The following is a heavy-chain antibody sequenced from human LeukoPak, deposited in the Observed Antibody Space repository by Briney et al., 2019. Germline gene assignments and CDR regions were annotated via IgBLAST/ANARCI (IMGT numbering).Heavy chain of an antibody. J-gene: IGHJ4*02. CDR3: ARGWEIFGVVILPLDY. CDR2: INPSGGST. CDR1: GYTFTSYY. D-gene: IGHD3-3*01. V-gene: IGHV1-46*01. Sequence: ASVKVSCKPSGYTFTSYYMHWVRQAPGQGLEWMGIINPSGGSTSYAQKFQGRVTMTRDTSTSTVYMELSSLRSEDTAVYYCARGWEIFGVVILPLDYWGQGTLVTVSS.